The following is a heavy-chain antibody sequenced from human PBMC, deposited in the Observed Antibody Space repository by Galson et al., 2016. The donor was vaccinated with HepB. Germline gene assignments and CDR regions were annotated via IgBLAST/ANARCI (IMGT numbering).Heavy chain of an antibody. CDR2: IYWDDDE. Sequence: PALVKPTQTLTLTCTFSGFSLTTTGVGVGWIRQPPGKALEWLALIYWDDDERYSPSLKSRLTITKDTSKNQVVLTMTNMDPVDTATYYCAHNVLYGANYRHYFDSWGQGTLVTVSS. V-gene: IGHV2-5*02. J-gene: IGHJ4*02. D-gene: IGHD4/OR15-4a*01. CDR3: AHNVLYGANYRHYFDS. CDR1: GFSLTTTGVG.